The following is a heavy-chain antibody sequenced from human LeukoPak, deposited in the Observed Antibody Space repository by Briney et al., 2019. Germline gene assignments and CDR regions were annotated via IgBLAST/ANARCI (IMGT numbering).Heavy chain of an antibody. D-gene: IGHD2-2*02. CDR2: INDSGST. V-gene: IGHV4-34*01. CDR1: DGSFSGYY. CDR3: ARGYDCSSSSCYTLFDL. J-gene: IGHJ4*02. Sequence: PSETLSLTCAVYDGSFSGYYWSWIRQPSGKGLEWIGEINDSGSTNYNPSLKSRFTTSVDTSKNQFSLKLSFVTAADTAVYYCARGYDCSSSSCYTLFDLWGQGTLVTVSS.